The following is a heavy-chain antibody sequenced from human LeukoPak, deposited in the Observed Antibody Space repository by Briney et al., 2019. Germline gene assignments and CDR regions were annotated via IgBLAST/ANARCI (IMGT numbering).Heavy chain of an antibody. J-gene: IGHJ3*02. CDR3: ARDTWFGKLLWAFEI. CDR2: IYYSGST. D-gene: IGHD3-10*01. Sequence: SETLSLTCTVSGGSISSGGHYWSWIRQHPGKGLECIGYIYYSGSTYYNPSLESRVIISVDTSKNQFSLKLSSVTAADTAVYYCARDTWFGKLLWAFEIWGQGTMVTVSS. CDR1: GGSISSGGHY. V-gene: IGHV4-31*03.